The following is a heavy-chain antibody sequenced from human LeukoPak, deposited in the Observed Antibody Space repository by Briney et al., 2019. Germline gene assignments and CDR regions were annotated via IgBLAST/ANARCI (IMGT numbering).Heavy chain of an antibody. CDR3: TKDPNGDYVGAFDP. J-gene: IGHJ5*02. V-gene: IGHV3-23*01. Sequence: GGSLRLSCAVSGITLSNYGMSWVRQAPGKGLEWVAGISGSGGRTNYADSVKGRFTVSRDTPKNTLYLQMNSLRAEDTAVYYCTKDPNGDYVGAFDPWGQGTLVTVSS. CDR1: GITLSNYG. D-gene: IGHD4-17*01. CDR2: ISGSGGRT.